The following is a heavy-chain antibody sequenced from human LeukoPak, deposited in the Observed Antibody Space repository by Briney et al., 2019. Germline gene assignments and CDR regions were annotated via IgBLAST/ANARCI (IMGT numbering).Heavy chain of an antibody. CDR1: GDSFVRSIFY. D-gene: IGHD2-15*01. V-gene: IGHV4-39*01. CDR2: IHYSGSP. Sequence: PSETLSLTCTVSGDSFVRSIFYWGWIRPPPGKGLEWIWSIHYSGSPYYNPSLKSRVSISVDTSKNQFSLKVTSVTATDTSMYYCARVSGYCSAGSCYSSTFDSWGQGTLVTVSS. J-gene: IGHJ4*02. CDR3: ARVSGYCSAGSCYSSTFDS.